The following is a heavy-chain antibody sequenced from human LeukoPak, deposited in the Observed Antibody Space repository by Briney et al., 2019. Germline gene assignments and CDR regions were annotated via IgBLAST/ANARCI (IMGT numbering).Heavy chain of an antibody. CDR1: GGSISSRSYY. D-gene: IGHD3-22*01. J-gene: IGHJ1*01. Sequence: SETLSLTCTVSGGSISSRSYYWGWIRQPPGKGLEWIGSIYYSGSTYYNPSLQSRVTISVDTSKNQFSLRMTSATAADTAMYYCSGDSSASDDPKKYFHYWGQGTLATVSS. V-gene: IGHV4-39*07. CDR2: IYYSGST. CDR3: SGDSSASDDPKKYFHY.